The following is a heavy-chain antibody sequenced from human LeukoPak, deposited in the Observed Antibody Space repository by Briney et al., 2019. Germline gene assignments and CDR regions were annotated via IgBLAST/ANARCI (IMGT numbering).Heavy chain of an antibody. CDR1: GFTFSGFW. D-gene: IGHD6-19*01. V-gene: IGHV3-7*01. J-gene: IGHJ4*02. CDR2: IKQDGSEK. CDR3: ARDQQWLAIDY. Sequence: GGSRRLSCAASGFTFSGFWMSWVRQAPGKGLEWVANIKQDGSEKYYVDSVKGRFTISRDNAKNSLYLQMNSLRAEDTAVYYCARDQQWLAIDYWGQGTLVTVSS.